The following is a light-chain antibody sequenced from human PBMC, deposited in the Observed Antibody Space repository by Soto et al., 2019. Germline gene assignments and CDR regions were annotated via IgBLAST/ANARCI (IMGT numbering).Light chain of an antibody. Sequence: QSVLTQQPSVSGAPGQRVTISCTGGSSNIGAGYDVHWYQQLPGTAPKVLIYGNSNRPSGVPDRFSGSKSATSASLAITGLQAEDEADYYCQSYDNSLSGWVFGGGTKLTVL. J-gene: IGLJ2*01. CDR1: SSNIGAGYD. CDR2: GNS. V-gene: IGLV1-40*01. CDR3: QSYDNSLSGWV.